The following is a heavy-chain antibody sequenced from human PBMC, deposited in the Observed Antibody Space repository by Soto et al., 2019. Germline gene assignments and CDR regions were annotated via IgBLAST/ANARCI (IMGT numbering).Heavy chain of an antibody. CDR2: ISNNGGST. D-gene: IGHD3-9*01. CDR3: AKDESAGYYYFDY. CDR1: GFTFSNYA. J-gene: IGHJ4*02. Sequence: GGSLRLSCAASGFTFSNYAMSWVRQAPGKGLEWVSVISNNGGSTYYADSVKGRFTISRDNSKNTLYLQMNSLRAEDTAVYYCAKDESAGYYYFDYWGQATLVTVSP. V-gene: IGHV3-23*01.